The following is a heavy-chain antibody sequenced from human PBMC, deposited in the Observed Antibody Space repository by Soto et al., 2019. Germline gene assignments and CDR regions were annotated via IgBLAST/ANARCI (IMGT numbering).Heavy chain of an antibody. V-gene: IGHV3-30*18. J-gene: IGHJ5*01. CDR1: GFTFNTYG. CDR3: AKDVLSDMLPEYHNWIDY. Sequence: QVQLVESGGGVVQPGRSLRVSCLASGFTFNTYGSHWVRQAAGKELEWVAFISYDGHKKYYADSVRGRLTISGDNANNTLYLQMNSLRIEDTAVYYCAKDVLSDMLPEYHNWIDYWGQGTLVTVSS. CDR2: ISYDGHKK. D-gene: IGHD3-9*01.